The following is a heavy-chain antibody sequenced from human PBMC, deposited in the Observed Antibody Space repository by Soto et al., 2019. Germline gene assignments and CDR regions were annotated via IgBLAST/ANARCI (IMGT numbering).Heavy chain of an antibody. Sequence: KPSETLSLTCTVSGASVSGGSYYWSWIRQPPGKGLEWIAYVYYSGSTKYNPSLKSRVTISLGTSKNQFSLRMTSVTAVDTAVYYCARDSSSWYFDSWGQGTLVTVSS. CDR1: GASVSGGSYY. CDR2: VYYSGST. V-gene: IGHV4-61*01. CDR3: ARDSSSWYFDS. J-gene: IGHJ4*02. D-gene: IGHD6-13*01.